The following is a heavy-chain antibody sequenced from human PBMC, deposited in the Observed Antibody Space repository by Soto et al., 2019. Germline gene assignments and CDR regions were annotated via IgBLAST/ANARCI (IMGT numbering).Heavy chain of an antibody. D-gene: IGHD1-26*01. Sequence: KASETLSLTCTVSGGSINNYYWNWIRQPPGKGLEWIGYIFYTGYTKYNSSLKNRVTILLDTSKNQFSLKLSSVTAADTAVYYCARIETYSGSSHFDYWGQGTLVTVSS. J-gene: IGHJ4*02. CDR2: IFYTGYT. CDR1: GGSINNYY. V-gene: IGHV4-59*01. CDR3: ARIETYSGSSHFDY.